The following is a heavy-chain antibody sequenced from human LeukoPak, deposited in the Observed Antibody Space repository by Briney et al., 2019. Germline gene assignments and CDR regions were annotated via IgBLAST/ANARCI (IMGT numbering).Heavy chain of an antibody. J-gene: IGHJ3*02. V-gene: IGHV4-59*01. CDR1: GGSISSYY. D-gene: IGHD4-23*01. CDR3: ATLIGGDDAFDI. CDR2: IFYTGST. Sequence: SETLSLTCTVSGGSISSYYWSWIRQPPGKGLEWIGYIFYTGSTNYNPSLKSRVTISVLTSKNRFSLKLSSVTAADTAVYYCATLIGGDDAFDIWGQGTMVTVSS.